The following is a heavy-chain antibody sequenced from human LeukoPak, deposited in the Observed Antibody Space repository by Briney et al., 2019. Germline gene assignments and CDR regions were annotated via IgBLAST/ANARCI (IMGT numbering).Heavy chain of an antibody. J-gene: IGHJ6*02. CDR1: GYTFTGYY. CDR3: ARDKYNWSSYYYYGMDV. CDR2: INPNSGGT. D-gene: IGHD1-1*01. Sequence: ASVKVSCKASGYTFTGYYMHWVRQAPRQGLEWMGWINPNSGGTNYAQKLQGRVTMTTDTSTSTAYMELRSLRSDDTAVYYCARDKYNWSSYYYYGMDVWGQGTTVTVSS. V-gene: IGHV1-2*02.